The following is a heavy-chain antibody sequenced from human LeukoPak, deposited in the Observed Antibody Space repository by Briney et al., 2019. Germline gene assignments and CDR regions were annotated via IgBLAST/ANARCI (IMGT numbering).Heavy chain of an antibody. CDR1: GFTFSSYS. V-gene: IGHV3-21*04. J-gene: IGHJ4*02. CDR3: AKGNDFWSGYWRGTYYFDY. Sequence: GGSLRLSCAASGFTFSSYSMNWVRQAPGKGLEWVSSISSSSSYIYYADSVKGRFTISRDNAKNSLYLQMNSLRAEDTAVYYCAKGNDFWSGYWRGTYYFDYWGQGTLVTVSS. CDR2: ISSSSSYI. D-gene: IGHD3-3*01.